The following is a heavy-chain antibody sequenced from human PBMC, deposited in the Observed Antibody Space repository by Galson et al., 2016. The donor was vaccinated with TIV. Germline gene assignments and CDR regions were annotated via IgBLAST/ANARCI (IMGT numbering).Heavy chain of an antibody. V-gene: IGHV3-48*02. D-gene: IGHD2-21*02. CDR1: GFTFSSYI. J-gene: IGHJ4*02. CDR3: AREVACGGACYYFDN. Sequence: SLRLSCAASGFTFSSYIINWVRQAPGKGLEWVSYISSSGSTIYYADSVKGRFTISRDNAKDSLYLQMNSLRDEDTALYYCAREVACGGACYYFDNWGQGTQVTVSS. CDR2: ISSSGSTI.